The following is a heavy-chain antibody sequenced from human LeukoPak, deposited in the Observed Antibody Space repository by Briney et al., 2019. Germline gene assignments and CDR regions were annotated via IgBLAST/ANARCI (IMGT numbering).Heavy chain of an antibody. CDR2: MNPNSGNT. Sequence: ASVKVSCKASGYTFTSYDINWVRQATGQGLEWMGWMNPNSGNTGYAQKFQGRVTITRNTSISTAYMELSSLRSEDTAVYYCARRRPWVPGFDPWGQGTLVTVSS. V-gene: IGHV1-8*03. J-gene: IGHJ5*02. CDR1: GYTFTSYD. CDR3: ARRRPWVPGFDP. D-gene: IGHD3-16*01.